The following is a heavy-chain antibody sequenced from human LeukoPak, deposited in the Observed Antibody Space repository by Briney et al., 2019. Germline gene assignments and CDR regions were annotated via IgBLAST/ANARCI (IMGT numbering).Heavy chain of an antibody. CDR1: GGSXXXXSYY. V-gene: IGHV4-39*07. CDR3: ARGPPAAPAGWFDP. D-gene: IGHD2-2*01. CDR2: IYYSGST. Sequence: SEXXSLTCTVXGGSXXXXSYYXXGXXQXPXKGXEXXGSIYYSGSTYYNPSLKSRVTISVDTSKNQFSLKLSSVTAADTAIYYCARGPPAAPAGWFDPWGQGTLVTVSS. J-gene: IGHJ5*02.